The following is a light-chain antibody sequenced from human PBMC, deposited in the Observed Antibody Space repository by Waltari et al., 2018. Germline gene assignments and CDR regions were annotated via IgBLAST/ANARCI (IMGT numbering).Light chain of an antibody. J-gene: IGLJ1*01. Sequence: QAGLTQPPSVSKGLRPTATLPCTGNINNVGNQGALWLQQHQGHPPKLLSYRNNKRPSGISERFSASRSGNTASLTITGLQPEDEADYYCSAWDFSLNAHVFGTGTMVTVL. CDR2: RNN. V-gene: IGLV10-54*04. CDR3: SAWDFSLNAHV. CDR1: INNVGNQG.